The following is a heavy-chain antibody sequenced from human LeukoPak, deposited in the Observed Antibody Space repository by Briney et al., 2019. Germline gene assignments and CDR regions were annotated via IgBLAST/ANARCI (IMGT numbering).Heavy chain of an antibody. CDR3: ARLYPGYYFDY. Sequence: GGSLRLSCAASGFTFSSYAMHWVRQAPGKGLEWVAVISYDGSNKYYADSVKGRFTISRDNPKNTLYLQMNSLRAEDTAVYYCARLYPGYYFDYWGQGTLVTVSS. J-gene: IGHJ4*02. CDR2: ISYDGSNK. D-gene: IGHD2-8*01. CDR1: GFTFSSYA. V-gene: IGHV3-30-3*01.